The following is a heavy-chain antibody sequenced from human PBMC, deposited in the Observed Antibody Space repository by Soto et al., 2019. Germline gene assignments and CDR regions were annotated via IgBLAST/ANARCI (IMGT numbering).Heavy chain of an antibody. CDR3: VKDPGPPRNYYYGMAV. Sequence: SETLSLTCTVSGGSFSSNNFYWSWIRQYPGKGLEWIGYIYHTGTTYYSPSLESRVTISLDTSKNQFSLRLTSVTAADTVIFFCVKDPGPPRNYYYGMAVWGQGITVTVSS. V-gene: IGHV4-31*03. J-gene: IGHJ6*02. CDR2: IYHTGTT. D-gene: IGHD7-27*01. CDR1: GGSFSSNNFY.